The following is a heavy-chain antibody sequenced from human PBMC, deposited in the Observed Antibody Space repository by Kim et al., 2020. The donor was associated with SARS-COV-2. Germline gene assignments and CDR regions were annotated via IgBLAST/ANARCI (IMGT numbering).Heavy chain of an antibody. D-gene: IGHD6-19*01. CDR3: ARPSGYSSGWIDY. V-gene: IGHV4-39*01. Sequence: SETLSLTCTVSGGSISSSSYYWGWIRQPPGKGLEWIGSIYYSGSTYYNPSLKSRVTISVDTSKNQFSLKLSSVTAADTAVYYCARPSGYSSGWIDYWGQGTLVTVSS. J-gene: IGHJ4*02. CDR1: GGSISSSSYY. CDR2: IYYSGST.